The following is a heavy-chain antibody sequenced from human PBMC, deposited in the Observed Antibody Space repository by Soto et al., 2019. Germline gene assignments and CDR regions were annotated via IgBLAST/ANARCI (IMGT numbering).Heavy chain of an antibody. CDR2: IYYSGST. J-gene: IGHJ5*02. Sequence: SETLSLTCTVSGGSISSYYWSWIRQPPGKGLEWIGYIYYSGSTNYNPSLKSRVTISVDTSKNQFSLKLSSVTAADTAVYYCARDHDYCSGGSCYPENWFDPWGQGTLVTVSS. D-gene: IGHD2-15*01. CDR1: GGSISSYY. V-gene: IGHV4-59*12. CDR3: ARDHDYCSGGSCYPENWFDP.